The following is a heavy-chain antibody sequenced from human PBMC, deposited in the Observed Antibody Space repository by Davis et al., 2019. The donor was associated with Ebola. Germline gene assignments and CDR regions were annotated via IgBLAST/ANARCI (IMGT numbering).Heavy chain of an antibody. CDR1: GFTFSVSA. D-gene: IGHD6-13*01. Sequence: GGSLRLSCAASGFTFSVSAMHWVRQASGKGLEWVGRIRSKANSYATAYAASVKGRFTISRDDSKNTAYLQMNSLKTEDTAVYYCSIAAAGTADYWGQGTLVTVSS. CDR3: SIAAAGTADY. CDR2: IRSKANSYAT. J-gene: IGHJ4*02. V-gene: IGHV3-73*01.